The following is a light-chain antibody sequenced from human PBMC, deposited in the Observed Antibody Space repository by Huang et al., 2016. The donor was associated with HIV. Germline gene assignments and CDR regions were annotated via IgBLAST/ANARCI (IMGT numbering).Light chain of an antibody. J-gene: IGKJ4*01. CDR3: QQRSSGVS. CDR2: DVS. CDR1: QSVGSY. V-gene: IGKV3-11*01. Sequence: VLTQSPATLSWYPGERVTLSCRASQSVGSYIAWYQQRPGQSPRLIIYDVSNRATGTPVRFSGRGSGTDFTLTISSLESEDFAVYYCQQRSSGVSFGGGTKVQVK.